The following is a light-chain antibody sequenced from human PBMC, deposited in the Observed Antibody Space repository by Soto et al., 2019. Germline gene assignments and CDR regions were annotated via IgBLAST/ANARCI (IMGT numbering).Light chain of an antibody. CDR1: TSNIGTFY. CDR3: AAWDDNLNAYV. CDR2: LGD. V-gene: IGLV1-47*02. Sequence: QSALTQPPSASSTPGQTVTISCSGSTSNIGTFYVYWYQHLPGTAPKLLIYLGDQRASGVSDRFSGSKSGTSASLAINELLSDDEADYYCAAWDDNLNAYVLGSGTRSPS. J-gene: IGLJ1*01.